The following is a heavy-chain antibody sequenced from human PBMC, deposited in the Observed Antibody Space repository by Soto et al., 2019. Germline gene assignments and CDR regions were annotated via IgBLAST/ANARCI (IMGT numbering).Heavy chain of an antibody. CDR3: ASGYSYGNYTPNVY. D-gene: IGHD5-18*01. J-gene: IGHJ4*02. V-gene: IGHV3-48*01. Sequence: PGGSLSLSCAASGLNFSSYSMNWVRPAPGKGLEWVSYISSSSSTIYYADSVKGRFTISRDNAKNSLYLQMNSLRAEDTAVYYCASGYSYGNYTPNVYWGQGTLVTVSS. CDR2: ISSSSSTI. CDR1: GLNFSSYS.